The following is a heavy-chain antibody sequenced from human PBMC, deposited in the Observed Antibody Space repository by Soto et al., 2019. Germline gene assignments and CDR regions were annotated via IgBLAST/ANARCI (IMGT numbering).Heavy chain of an antibody. CDR1: GYTFTTCT. D-gene: IGHD3-16*01. CDR3: ARAFQSYVGMEV. J-gene: IGHJ6*01. V-gene: IGHV1-3*04. CDR2: INTDNGNT. Sequence: QVQLVQSGAEVKKPGASVKIACKPSGYTFTTCTIHWVRQAPGQRLEWMGWINTDNGNTKYSQKFQGRATITRDTSASTAYMELSGLRSEDTAVYYCARAFQSYVGMEVW.